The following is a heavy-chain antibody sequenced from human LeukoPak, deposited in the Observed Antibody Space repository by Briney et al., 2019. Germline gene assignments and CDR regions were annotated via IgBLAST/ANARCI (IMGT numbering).Heavy chain of an antibody. CDR2: TYTSGTT. V-gene: IGHV4-4*07. Sequence: PSETLSLTCTVSGASISSYYWNWIRQPAGKGLEWIGRTYTSGTTNYNPSLKSRVSMSVDTSKNQFSPKLSSVTAADTAVYYCARDEIAAAVSFDYWGQGILVTVSS. J-gene: IGHJ4*02. CDR3: ARDEIAAAVSFDY. CDR1: GASISSYY. D-gene: IGHD6-13*01.